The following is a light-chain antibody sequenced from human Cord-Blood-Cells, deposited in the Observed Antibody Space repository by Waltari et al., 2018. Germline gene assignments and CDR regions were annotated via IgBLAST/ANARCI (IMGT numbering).Light chain of an antibody. Sequence: SYELTQPPSVSVSPGQTASITCSGDKLGHKYACWYQQKPGQSPVLVIYQDSKRPSGIPERFSGSNSGNTATLTISGTQAMDEADYYRQAWDSSTAVFGGGTKLTVL. CDR3: QAWDSSTAV. V-gene: IGLV3-1*01. J-gene: IGLJ3*02. CDR1: KLGHKY. CDR2: QDS.